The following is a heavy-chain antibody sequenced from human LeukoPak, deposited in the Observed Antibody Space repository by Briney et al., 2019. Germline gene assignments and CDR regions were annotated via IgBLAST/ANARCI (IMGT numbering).Heavy chain of an antibody. CDR3: ARGGGPYYFGY. J-gene: IGHJ4*02. CDR2: INAGNGNT. Sequence: ASVKVSCKASGYTFTSYAMHWVRQAPGQRLEWMGWINAGNGNTKYSQKFQGWVTMTRDTSISTAYMELSRLRSDDTAVYYCARGGGPYYFGYWGQGTLVTVSS. CDR1: GYTFTSYA. V-gene: IGHV1-3*01. D-gene: IGHD3-16*01.